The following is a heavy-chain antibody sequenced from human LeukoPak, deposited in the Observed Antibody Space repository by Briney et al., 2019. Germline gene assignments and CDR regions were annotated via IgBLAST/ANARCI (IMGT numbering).Heavy chain of an antibody. CDR1: GFTISNHW. Sequence: GGSLRLSCAASGFTISNHWLTWVRQAPGRGLEWVAHINPDGSQKDCVDPVTGRFTISRDNAKNSVYLQVNSLRAEDTALYYCARGHYGLDIWGQGTMVTVSS. V-gene: IGHV3-7*01. D-gene: IGHD4-17*01. CDR2: INPDGSQK. J-gene: IGHJ3*02. CDR3: ARGHYGLDI.